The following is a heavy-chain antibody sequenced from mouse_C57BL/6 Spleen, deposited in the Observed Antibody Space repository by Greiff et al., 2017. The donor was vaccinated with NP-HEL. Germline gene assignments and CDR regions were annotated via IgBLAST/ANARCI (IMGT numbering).Heavy chain of an antibody. CDR3: ERYDGYYGYAMDY. CDR1: GYTFTSYW. V-gene: IGHV1-61*01. CDR2: IYPSDSET. J-gene: IGHJ4*01. Sequence: VQLQQPGAELVRPGSSVKLSCKASGYTFTSYWMDWVKQRPGQGLEWIGNIYPSDSETHYNQKFKDKATLTVDKSSSTAYMQLSSLTSEDYAVYDCERYDGYYGYAMDYWGQGTSVTVSS. D-gene: IGHD2-3*01.